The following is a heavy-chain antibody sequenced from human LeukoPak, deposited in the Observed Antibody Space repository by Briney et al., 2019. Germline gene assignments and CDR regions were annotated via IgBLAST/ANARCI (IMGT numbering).Heavy chain of an antibody. J-gene: IGHJ4*02. CDR2: ISGSGGNT. CDR3: ANSFGPVIAAAGTGAD. Sequence: GESLRLSCATSGFNFNTNAMTWVRQAPGKGLECVSVISGSGGNTDYADSVKGRFTISRDNSKNTLYLQMNSLRVEDTAVYYCANSFGPVIAAAGTGADWGQGTLVTVSS. V-gene: IGHV3-23*01. CDR1: GFNFNTNA. D-gene: IGHD6-13*01.